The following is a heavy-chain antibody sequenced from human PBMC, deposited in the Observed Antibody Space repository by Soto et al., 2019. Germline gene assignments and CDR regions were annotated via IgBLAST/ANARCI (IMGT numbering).Heavy chain of an antibody. CDR1: GFTFSSYA. CDR2: ISGSGGST. V-gene: IGHV3-23*01. Sequence: PGGSLRLSCAASGFTFSSYAMSWVRQAPGKGLEWVSAISGSGGSTYYADSVKGRFTISRDNSKNTLYLQMNSLRAEDTAVYYCAKKIGYSSSWPLDYWGQGTLVTVSS. D-gene: IGHD6-13*01. J-gene: IGHJ4*02. CDR3: AKKIGYSSSWPLDY.